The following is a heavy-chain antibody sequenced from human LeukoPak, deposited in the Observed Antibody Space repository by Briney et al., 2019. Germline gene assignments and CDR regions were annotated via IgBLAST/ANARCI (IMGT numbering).Heavy chain of an antibody. CDR1: GFTFSSYS. CDR3: ARDHGEWGAFDI. V-gene: IGHV3-21*01. Sequence: GGSLRLSCAASGFTFSSYSMNWVRQAPGKGLEWVSSISSSSSYIYYADSVKGRFTISRDNAKNSLYLQMNSLRAEDTAVYYCARDHGEWGAFDIWGQGTMVTVSS. D-gene: IGHD3-10*01. J-gene: IGHJ3*02. CDR2: ISSSSSYI.